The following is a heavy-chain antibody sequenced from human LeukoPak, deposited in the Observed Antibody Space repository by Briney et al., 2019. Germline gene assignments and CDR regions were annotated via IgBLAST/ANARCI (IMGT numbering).Heavy chain of an antibody. Sequence: GGSLRLSCAASGFTFSNYDMNWARQAQGKGLEWVSYISSSPTTIFYADSVKGRFTISRDNAKKSLFLQMNSLRAEDTAVYYCARDLGGSGGWAWGQGTMVTVSS. CDR1: GFTFSNYD. CDR3: ARDLGGSGGWA. V-gene: IGHV3-48*03. CDR2: ISSSPTTI. J-gene: IGHJ3*01. D-gene: IGHD2-15*01.